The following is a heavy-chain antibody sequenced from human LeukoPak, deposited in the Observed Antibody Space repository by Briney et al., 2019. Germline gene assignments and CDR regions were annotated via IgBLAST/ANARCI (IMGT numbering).Heavy chain of an antibody. CDR3: ASLSDSSGYFYDHAFDL. CDR2: ISGSGNTR. J-gene: IGHJ3*01. CDR1: GVTFSDYY. Sequence: GGSLRLSCAVSGVTFSDYYMSWIRQAPGKGLEWVSYISGSGNTRYYADSVKGRFTISRDNAKNSLYLQTNSLRAEDTAVYYCASLSDSSGYFYDHAFDLWGQGTMVTVSS. V-gene: IGHV3-11*01. D-gene: IGHD3-22*01.